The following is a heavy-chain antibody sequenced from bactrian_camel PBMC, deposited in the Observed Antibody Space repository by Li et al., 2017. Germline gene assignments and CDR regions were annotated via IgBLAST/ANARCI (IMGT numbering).Heavy chain of an antibody. D-gene: IGHD6*01. CDR2: IIIGSGST. CDR3: AADVFPYGAHWSSQYDYNY. Sequence: QVQLVESGGGSVQAGGSLTLSCVASEYTRDYCMGWSRQAPGKEREGVAAIIIGSGSTDYSDSVEGRFTISQDYAKNTVYLQMNSLEAKDTAMYYCAADVFPYGAHWSSQYDYNYWGQGTQVTVS. V-gene: IGHV3S1*01. J-gene: IGHJ4*01. CDR1: EYTRDYC.